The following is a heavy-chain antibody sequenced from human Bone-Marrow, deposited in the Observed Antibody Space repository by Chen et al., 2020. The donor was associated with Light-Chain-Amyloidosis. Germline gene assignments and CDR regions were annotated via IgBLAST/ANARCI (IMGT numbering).Heavy chain of an antibody. J-gene: IGHJ4*02. Sequence: VQLVESGGGVVQPGRSLRLSCAASGFTFSDHAMHWVRQAPGKGLEWVAVISYDGSNKDYADSVKGRFTISRDNSQNTLYLQMNSLRGEDTAVYSCAFWNGKSDNWYGPFDNWGRGTLVTVSS. V-gene: IGHV3-30*04. D-gene: IGHD1-1*01. CDR2: ISYDGSNK. CDR1: GFTFSDHA. CDR3: AFWNGKSDNWYGPFDN.